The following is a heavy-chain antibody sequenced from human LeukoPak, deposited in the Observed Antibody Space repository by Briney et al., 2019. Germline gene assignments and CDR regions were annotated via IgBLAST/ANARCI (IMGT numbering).Heavy chain of an antibody. D-gene: IGHD3-22*01. CDR2: IIPIFGTA. J-gene: IGHJ6*02. Sequence: SVKVSCKASGGTFSSYAISWVRQAPGQGLEWMGGIIPIFGTANYAQKFQGRVTITADESTSTAYMELSSLRSEDTAVYYCARVRDYYDSSGYYYYYGMDVWGQGTTVTVSS. V-gene: IGHV1-69*13. CDR1: GGTFSSYA. CDR3: ARVRDYYDSSGYYYYYGMDV.